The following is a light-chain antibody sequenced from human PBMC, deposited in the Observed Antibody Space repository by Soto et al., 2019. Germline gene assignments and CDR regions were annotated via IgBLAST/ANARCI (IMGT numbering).Light chain of an antibody. CDR1: SSDVGGYNY. Sequence: QSALTQPPSASGSPGQSVTISCTGTSSDVGGYNYVSWYQQHPGKPPKLMIYEVTKRPSGVPDRFSGSKSGNTTSLTVSGLQAEDEADYYCSSYAGSNNFVVFGGGTQLTVL. V-gene: IGLV2-8*01. J-gene: IGLJ2*01. CDR2: EVT. CDR3: SSYAGSNNFVV.